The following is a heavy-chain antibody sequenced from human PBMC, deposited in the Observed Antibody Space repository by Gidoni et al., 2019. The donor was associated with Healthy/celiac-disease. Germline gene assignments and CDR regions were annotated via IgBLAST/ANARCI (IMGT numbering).Heavy chain of an antibody. CDR3: AREREQLSGENWFDP. CDR1: GGSISSGGYS. CDR2: IYHSGST. J-gene: IGHJ5*02. Sequence: QLQLQESGSGLVKPSQTLSLTCAVPGGSISSGGYSWSWIRQPPGKGLEWIGYIYHSGSTYSTPSLKSRVTISVDRSKNQFSLKLSSVTAADTAVYYCAREREQLSGENWFDPWGQGTLVTVSS. D-gene: IGHD6-6*01. V-gene: IGHV4-30-2*01.